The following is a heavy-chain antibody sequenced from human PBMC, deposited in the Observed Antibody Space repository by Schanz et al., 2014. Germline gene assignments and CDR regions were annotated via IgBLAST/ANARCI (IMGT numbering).Heavy chain of an antibody. D-gene: IGHD6-13*01. V-gene: IGHV3-23*01. CDR3: AKSQGSSFDS. J-gene: IGHJ4*02. Sequence: EVQLLESGGGLVQPGGSLRLSCAASGFTFSSYVMSWVRQAPGKGLEWVSAISGGGGTTYYADSVKGRFTISSDNSKSTLYLQMSSLRAEDTAVYYCAKSQGSSFDSWGQGTLVTVSS. CDR1: GFTFSSYV. CDR2: ISGGGGTT.